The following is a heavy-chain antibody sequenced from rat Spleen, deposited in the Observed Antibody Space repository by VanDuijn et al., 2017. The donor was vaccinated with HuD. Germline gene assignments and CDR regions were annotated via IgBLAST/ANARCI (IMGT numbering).Heavy chain of an antibody. CDR1: GFTFSDYN. CDR2: ISTAGSST. J-gene: IGHJ2*01. Sequence: EVQLVESGGGLVQPGRSLKLSCAASGFTFSDYNMVWVRQAPTKGLEWVAYISTAGSSTYYRDSVKGRFTISRENAQNTLYLQMNSLGSEDTAIYYCVREDLGVNYWGQGVLVTVSS. D-gene: IGHD1-7*01. CDR3: VREDLGVNY. V-gene: IGHV5-7*01.